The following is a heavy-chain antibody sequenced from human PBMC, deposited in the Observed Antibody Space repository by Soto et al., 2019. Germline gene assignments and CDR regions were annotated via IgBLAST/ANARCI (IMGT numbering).Heavy chain of an antibody. J-gene: IGHJ6*02. V-gene: IGHV5-10-1*01. Sequence: GESLKISCKASGFGFTTFLISWVRQMPGKGLEWMGKIDPSDSYTDYSPSFQDHVTISGDKSISTTYLQWSSLKASDTAIYYCARHGEAAGKAYYYYGMDVWGQGTTVTVSS. CDR1: GFGFTTFL. CDR2: IDPSDSYT. CDR3: ARHGEAAGKAYYYYGMDV. D-gene: IGHD6-13*01.